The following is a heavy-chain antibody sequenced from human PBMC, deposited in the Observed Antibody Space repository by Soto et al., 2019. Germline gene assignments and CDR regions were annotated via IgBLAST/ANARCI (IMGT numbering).Heavy chain of an antibody. CDR3: ARRERSSSYYYYGMDV. J-gene: IGHJ6*02. CDR2: IDPSDSYT. CDR1: GYSFTSYW. Sequence: GESLKISCKGSGYSFTSYWISWVRQMPGKGLEWMGRIDPSDSYTNYSPSFQGHVTISADKSISTAYLQWSSLKASDTAMYYCARRERSSSYYYYGMDVWGQGTTVTAP. D-gene: IGHD6-6*01. V-gene: IGHV5-10-1*01.